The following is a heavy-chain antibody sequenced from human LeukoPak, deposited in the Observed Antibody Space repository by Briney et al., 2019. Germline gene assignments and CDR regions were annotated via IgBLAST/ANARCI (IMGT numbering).Heavy chain of an antibody. Sequence: ASVKVSCKASGYTFTSYGVTWVRQAPGQGLEWMGWISAYNGNTNYAQKLQGRVTMTTDTSTSTAYMELRSLRSDDTAVYYCARDFGRYGSGYVIYFDYWGQGTLVTVSS. J-gene: IGHJ4*02. CDR3: ARDFGRYGSGYVIYFDY. CDR1: GYTFTSYG. CDR2: ISAYNGNT. V-gene: IGHV1-18*01. D-gene: IGHD3-10*01.